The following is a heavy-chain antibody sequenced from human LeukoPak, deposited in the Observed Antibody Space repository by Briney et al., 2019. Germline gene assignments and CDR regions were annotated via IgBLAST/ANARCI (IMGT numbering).Heavy chain of an antibody. V-gene: IGHV4-39*01. J-gene: IGHJ4*02. D-gene: IGHD3-9*01. CDR2: IYYSGST. CDR1: GGSISSSSYY. Sequence: SETLSLTCTVSGGSISSSSYYWGWIRQPPGEGLEWIGSIYYSGSTYYNPSLKSRVTISVDTSKNQFSLKLSSVTAADTAVYYCASQDFEKEFDYWGQGTLVTVSS. CDR3: ASQDFEKEFDY.